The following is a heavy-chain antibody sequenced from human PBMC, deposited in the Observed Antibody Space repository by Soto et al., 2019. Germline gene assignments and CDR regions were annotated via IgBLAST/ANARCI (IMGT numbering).Heavy chain of an antibody. J-gene: IGHJ6*02. CDR2: TYYRSKWYN. CDR3: ARDHLLGATLNYYYGMDV. Sequence: SPTLSLPCAISGDSVSSNSAAWNWIRQSPSRGLEWLGRTYYRSKWYNDYAVSVKSRITINPDTSKNQFSLQLNSVTPEDTAVYYCARDHLLGATLNYYYGMDVWGQGTTVTVSS. V-gene: IGHV6-1*01. D-gene: IGHD1-26*01. CDR1: GDSVSSNSAA.